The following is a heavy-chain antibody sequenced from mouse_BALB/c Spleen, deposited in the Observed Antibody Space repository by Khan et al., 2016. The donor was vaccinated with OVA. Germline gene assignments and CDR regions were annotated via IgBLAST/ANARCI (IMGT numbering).Heavy chain of an antibody. V-gene: IGHV2-3*01. CDR3: AKDRGYYAMDY. CDR1: GSSLTSYG. CDR2: IWGDGNK. Sequence: QVQLKQSGPGLVAPSQSLSITCTVSGSSLTSYGVSWVRQPPGKGLEWLGIIWGDGNKNFHSALRSRLSISKDNSKSQVFLKLNSLQTDDTATYYCAKDRGYYAMDYWGQGTSVTVSS. J-gene: IGHJ4*01.